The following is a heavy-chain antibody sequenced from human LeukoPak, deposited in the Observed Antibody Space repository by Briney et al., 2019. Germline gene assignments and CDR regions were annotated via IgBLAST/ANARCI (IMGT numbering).Heavy chain of an antibody. CDR3: ASRMVVPAAFDY. D-gene: IGHD2-2*01. J-gene: IGHJ4*02. CDR2: IYYSGST. CDR1: GGSISSGGYY. Sequence: SETLSLTCTVSGGSISSGGYYWSWIRQHPGKGLEWIGYIYYSGSTYYNPSLKSRVTISVDTSKNQFSLKLSSVTAADTAVYYCASRMVVPAAFDYWGQGTLVTVSS. V-gene: IGHV4-31*03.